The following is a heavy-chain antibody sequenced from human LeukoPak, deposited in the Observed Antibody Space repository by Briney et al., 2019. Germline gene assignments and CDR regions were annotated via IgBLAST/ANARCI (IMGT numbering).Heavy chain of an antibody. Sequence: GGSLRLSCAASGFTFSSYAMHWVRQAPGKGLEFVSAISTNGGSTYFADSVKGRFTISRDNSKNTLYLQMNGLGAEDTALYYCVNEIRPNDYWGQGTLVTVSS. CDR3: VNEIRPNDY. D-gene: IGHD4-17*01. V-gene: IGHV3-64D*06. CDR1: GFTFSSYA. CDR2: ISTNGGST. J-gene: IGHJ4*02.